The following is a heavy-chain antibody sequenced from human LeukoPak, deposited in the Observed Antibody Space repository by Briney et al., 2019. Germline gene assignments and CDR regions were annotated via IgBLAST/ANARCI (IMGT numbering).Heavy chain of an antibody. D-gene: IGHD2-2*01. CDR2: ISSSSSTI. CDR1: GFTFSDYY. CDR3: ARQLGYCSSTSCYWDWFDP. J-gene: IGHJ5*02. V-gene: IGHV3-11*01. Sequence: PGGSLRLSCAASGFTFSDYYMSWIRQAPGKGLEWVSYISSSSSTIYYADSVKGRFTISRDNAKNSLYLQMNSLRAEDTAVYYCARQLGYCSSTSCYWDWFDPWGQGTLVTVSS.